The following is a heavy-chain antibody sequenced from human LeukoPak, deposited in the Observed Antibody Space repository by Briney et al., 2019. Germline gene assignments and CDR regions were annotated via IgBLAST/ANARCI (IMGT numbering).Heavy chain of an antibody. V-gene: IGHV1-69*06. CDR1: GGTFSSYA. CDR3: AGTVVTPYFDY. J-gene: IGHJ4*02. CDR2: IIPIFGTA. D-gene: IGHD4-23*01. Sequence: SVKVSCKASGGTFSSYAISWVRQAPGQGLEWMGGIIPIFGTANYAQNFQGRVTITADKSTSTAYMELSSLRSEDTAVYYCAGTVVTPYFDYWGQGTLVTVSS.